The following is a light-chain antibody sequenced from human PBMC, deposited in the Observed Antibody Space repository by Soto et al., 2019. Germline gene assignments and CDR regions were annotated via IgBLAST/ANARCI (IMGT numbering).Light chain of an antibody. CDR1: QTISRW. CDR2: TAS. J-gene: IGKJ1*01. CDR3: QQYSTYSWT. V-gene: IGKV1-5*01. Sequence: DIQMTQSPSTLSSSLGDTVTITCRASQTISRWLAWYQQKPGKAPRLLIYTASTLESGVPSRFSASGSGTEFTLTITSLKNDDGATYDCQQYSTYSWTFGQGTKVDIK.